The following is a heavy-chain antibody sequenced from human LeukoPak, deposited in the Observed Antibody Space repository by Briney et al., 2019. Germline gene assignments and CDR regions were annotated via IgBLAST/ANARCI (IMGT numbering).Heavy chain of an antibody. J-gene: IGHJ5*02. D-gene: IGHD3-9*01. CDR1: GGSISGYY. Sequence: SETLSLTCTVSGGSISGYYWGWIRQPPGKGLEWIGSIYHSGSTYYNPSLKSRVTISVDTSKNQFSLKLSSVTAADTAVYFCARGKEDYDILPGYYKGDWLDPWGQGTLVTVSS. V-gene: IGHV4-38-2*02. CDR3: ARGKEDYDILPGYYKGDWLDP. CDR2: IYHSGST.